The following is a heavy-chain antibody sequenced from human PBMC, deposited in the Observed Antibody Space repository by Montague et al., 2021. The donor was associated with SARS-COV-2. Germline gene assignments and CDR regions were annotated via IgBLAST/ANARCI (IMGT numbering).Heavy chain of an antibody. CDR3: ARRGLGYCSGDSCPSAFDI. D-gene: IGHD2-15*01. Sequence: SETLSLTCTVSGGSISGYYWSWIRQPPGKGLEWIGYIYYSGSTNYNPSLKSRVTISVDTSKNQFSLKLSSVTAADTAVYYCARRGLGYCSGDSCPSAFDIWGHGTMVTVSS. V-gene: IGHV4-59*01. CDR2: IYYSGST. J-gene: IGHJ3*02. CDR1: GGSISGYY.